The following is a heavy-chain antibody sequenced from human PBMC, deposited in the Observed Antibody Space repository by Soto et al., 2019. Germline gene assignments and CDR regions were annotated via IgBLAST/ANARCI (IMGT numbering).Heavy chain of an antibody. CDR2: LSDDGRNK. Sequence: GRSLRLSCAASGFTFSNYGMHWVRQAPGKGLEWVAVLSDDGRNKYYADSVKGRFTISRDNSRNTLYLQMNSLRAEDTAMYYCAKDISTGPVDYYFDYWGQGTLVTVSS. V-gene: IGHV3-30*18. J-gene: IGHJ4*02. CDR1: GFTFSNYG. D-gene: IGHD2-8*02. CDR3: AKDISTGPVDYYFDY.